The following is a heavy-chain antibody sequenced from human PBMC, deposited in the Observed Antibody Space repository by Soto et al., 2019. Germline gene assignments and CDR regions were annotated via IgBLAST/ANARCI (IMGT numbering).Heavy chain of an antibody. V-gene: IGHV3-15*07. CDR1: GFPFSNAW. J-gene: IGHJ5*01. Sequence: GGSLRLACAASGFPFSNAWINWVRQTPGTGLQWVGRVKSKTDGGSADYAAPVKGRFAVSRDDSKNIVYLQMNSVKIEDTGVYYCTTDSRTTMPEVRSDALGHATLVTV. CDR3: TTDSRTTMPEVRSDA. D-gene: IGHD3-10*01. CDR2: VKSKTDGGSA.